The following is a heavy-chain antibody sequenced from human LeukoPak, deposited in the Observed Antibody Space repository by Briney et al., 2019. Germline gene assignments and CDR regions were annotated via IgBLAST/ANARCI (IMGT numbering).Heavy chain of an antibody. Sequence: GGSLRLSCAASGFTFSSYGMHWVRQAPGKGLEWVAFIRYDGSNKYYADSVKGRFTISRDNSKNTLYLQMNSLRAEDRAVHYCAKDLVSVAGNEYWGQGTLVTVSS. CDR3: AKDLVSVAGNEY. D-gene: IGHD6-19*01. CDR1: GFTFSSYG. CDR2: IRYDGSNK. J-gene: IGHJ4*02. V-gene: IGHV3-30*02.